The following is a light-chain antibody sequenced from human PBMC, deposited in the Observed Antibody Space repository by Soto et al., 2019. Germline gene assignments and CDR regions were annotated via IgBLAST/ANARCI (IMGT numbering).Light chain of an antibody. J-gene: IGKJ1*01. CDR2: GAS. CDR3: QQFAIAPWT. V-gene: IGKV3-20*01. Sequence: EIVLTQSPGTLSLSPGERATLSCRASQIVSNNYLAWYQHKPGQAPRLLIYGASSRATGIPDRISGSGSGTDFTLDISRLEPDDFAVYYGQQFAIAPWTFGQGTKVEIK. CDR1: QIVSNNY.